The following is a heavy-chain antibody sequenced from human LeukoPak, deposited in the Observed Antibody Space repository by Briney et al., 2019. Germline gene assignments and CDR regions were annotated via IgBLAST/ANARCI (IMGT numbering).Heavy chain of an antibody. CDR3: VTRDGVSDGFFNFDY. Sequence: ASVKVSCKASGYTFSNCAMNWVRQAPEQGLEWMGWINTNTGNPTYAQGFTGRFVFSLDTSVSTAYLQISSLKAEDTAVYYCVTRDGVSDGFFNFDYWGQGTLVTVSS. CDR1: GYTFSNCA. J-gene: IGHJ4*02. CDR2: INTNTGNP. V-gene: IGHV7-4-1*02. D-gene: IGHD5-24*01.